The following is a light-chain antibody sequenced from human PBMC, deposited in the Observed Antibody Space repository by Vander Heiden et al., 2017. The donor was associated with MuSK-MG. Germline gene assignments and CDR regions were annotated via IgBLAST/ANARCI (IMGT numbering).Light chain of an antibody. CDR2: DAS. J-gene: IGKJ3*01. Sequence: DIQMTQSPSSLSASVGDRVTITCQASQDISNYLNWYQQKPGKAPKLLIYDASNLETGVPSRFSGSGSGTDFTFTISSLQPEDVATYYCQQYYNPLATFGHGTRVDMK. CDR3: QQYYNPLAT. V-gene: IGKV1-33*01. CDR1: QDISNY.